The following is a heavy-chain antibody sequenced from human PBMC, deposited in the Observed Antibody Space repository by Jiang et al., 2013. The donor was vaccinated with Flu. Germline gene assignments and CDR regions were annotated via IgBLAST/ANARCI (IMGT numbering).Heavy chain of an antibody. J-gene: IGHJ4*02. CDR1: GFSLSTSGVG. D-gene: IGHD2-8*01. CDR2: IYWDDDK. Sequence: KPTQTLTLTCTFSGFSLSTSGVGVGWIRQPPGKALEWLALIYWDDDKXYSPSLKSRLTITKDTSKNQVVLTMTNMDPVDTATYYCAHTKGYCTNGVCSNFDYWGQGTLVTVSS. V-gene: IGHV2-5*02. CDR3: AHTKGYCTNGVCSNFDY.